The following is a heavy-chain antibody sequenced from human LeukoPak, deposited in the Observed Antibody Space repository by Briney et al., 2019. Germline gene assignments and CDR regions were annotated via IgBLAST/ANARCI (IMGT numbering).Heavy chain of an antibody. D-gene: IGHD3-16*01. CDR1: GGSFSGYY. Sequence: SETLSLTCAVYGGSFSGYYWSWLRQPPGKGLEWIGEINHSGSTNYSPSLTSRVTISVDTSKNQFSLKLSSVTAADTAVYYCARVRWITFGGVYDYWGQGTLVTVSS. J-gene: IGHJ4*02. V-gene: IGHV4-34*01. CDR3: ARVRWITFGGVYDY. CDR2: INHSGST.